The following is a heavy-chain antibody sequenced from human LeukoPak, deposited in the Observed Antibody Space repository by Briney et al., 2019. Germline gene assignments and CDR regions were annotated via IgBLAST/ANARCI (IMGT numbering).Heavy chain of an antibody. D-gene: IGHD6-13*01. CDR2: ISSSSSTI. J-gene: IGHJ4*02. CDR1: GFTFSSYS. V-gene: IGHV3-48*01. Sequence: GGSLRLSCAASGFTFSSYSMNWVRQAPGKGLEWVSCISSSSSTIYYADSVKGRFTISRDNAKNSLYLQMNSLRAEDTAVYYCARDLYSSSWYPTPDYWGQGTLVTVSP. CDR3: ARDLYSSSWYPTPDY.